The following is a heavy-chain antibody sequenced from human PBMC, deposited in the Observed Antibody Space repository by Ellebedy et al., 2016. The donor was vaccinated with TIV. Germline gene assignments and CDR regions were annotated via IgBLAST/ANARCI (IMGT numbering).Heavy chain of an antibody. CDR3: ARALRYCGGDCSYLFDY. CDR1: GFSLSNSIMG. V-gene: IGHV2-26*01. Sequence: SGPTLAKPTETLTLTCTVSGFSLSNSIMGVRWFRQPPGKALEWLAHIFSKDEKSYNTSLKSRLTISKDTAKSQVILTMTDLDPVDTATYYCARALRYCGGDCSYLFDYWGQGTLVPVSS. D-gene: IGHD2-21*02. CDR2: IFSKDEK. J-gene: IGHJ4*02.